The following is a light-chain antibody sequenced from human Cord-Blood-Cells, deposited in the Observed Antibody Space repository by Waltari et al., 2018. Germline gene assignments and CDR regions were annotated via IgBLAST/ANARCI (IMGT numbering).Light chain of an antibody. CDR1: QSVLYSSNNKNY. CDR2: WAS. Sequence: DIVMTQSPDSLAVSLGERATINCKSSQSVLYSSNNKNYLAWYQKKPGQPPKRLIYWASTRESGVPDRFSGSGSGTDFTLTISSLQAEDVAVYYCQQYYSTPLTFGGGTKVEIK. CDR3: QQYYSTPLT. J-gene: IGKJ4*01. V-gene: IGKV4-1*01.